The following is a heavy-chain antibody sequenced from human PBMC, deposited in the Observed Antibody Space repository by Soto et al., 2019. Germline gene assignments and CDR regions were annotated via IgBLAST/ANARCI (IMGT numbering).Heavy chain of an antibody. J-gene: IGHJ3*02. V-gene: IGHV4-39*01. D-gene: IGHD6-25*01. CDR3: ARRAARSAFDI. Sequence: QLQLQESGPGLVKPSETLSLTCTVSGGSISSSSYYWGWIRQPPGKGLEWIGSIYYSGSTYYNPSLKSRVTISVYTSKNQFSLKLSSVTAADTAVYYCARRAARSAFDIWGQGTMVTVSS. CDR2: IYYSGST. CDR1: GGSISSSSYY.